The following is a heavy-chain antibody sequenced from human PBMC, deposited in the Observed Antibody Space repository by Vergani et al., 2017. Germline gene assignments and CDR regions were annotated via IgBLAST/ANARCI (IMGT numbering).Heavy chain of an antibody. CDR3: VRDRGLCAGGRCYTEAWDY. CDR1: GFALNRHA. D-gene: IGHD2-2*02. V-gene: IGHV3-30-3*01. CDR2: ISFDGTNE. J-gene: IGHJ4*02. Sequence: QERLVESGGGVVQPGTSLRLSCVVSGFALNRHAMYWVRQAPGKGLEWVVGISFDGTNEYYPDLVKGRFTISRDIAKNTLYLQVRSLRLEDTGVYHCVRDRGLCAGGRCYTEAWDYWGQGTPVTVSS.